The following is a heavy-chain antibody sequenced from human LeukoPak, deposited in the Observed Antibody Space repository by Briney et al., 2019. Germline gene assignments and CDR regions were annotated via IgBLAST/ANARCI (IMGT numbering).Heavy chain of an antibody. CDR1: GFTFSTYW. CDR3: ARDYYASGSPNDY. V-gene: IGHV3-74*01. D-gene: IGHD3-10*01. J-gene: IGHJ4*02. Sequence: GGSLRLSCAASGFTFSTYWMHWVRQAPGKGLVWLSRINSDGSSTNYADSVKGRLTISRDNAKNTLYLQMNSLRAEDTAVYCCARDYYASGSPNDYWGQGTLVTVSS. CDR2: INSDGSST.